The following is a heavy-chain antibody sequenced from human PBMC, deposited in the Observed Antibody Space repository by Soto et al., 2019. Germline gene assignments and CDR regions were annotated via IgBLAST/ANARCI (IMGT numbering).Heavy chain of an antibody. D-gene: IGHD7-27*01. J-gene: IGHJ3*02. Sequence: GLLGLFLAGPWFTFYKQAPDLVPQAPGKGLEWVSSISGTGGSTFYAGSAKGRFTISRDNSKNTLFLQMTSLRAEDTAVYYCGKGNSKWGTGDAFDIWGQGTMVTVSS. V-gene: IGHV3-23*01. CDR3: GKGNSKWGTGDAFDI. CDR2: ISGTGGST. CDR1: FTFYKQA.